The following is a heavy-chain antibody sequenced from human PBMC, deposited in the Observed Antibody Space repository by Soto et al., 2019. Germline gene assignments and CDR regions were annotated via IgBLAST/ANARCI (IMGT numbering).Heavy chain of an antibody. Sequence: GASVKVSCKASGGTFSNYAISWVRQAPGQGLEWMGGIIPIFTTTKYAQKIQGRVTFTADESTSTAYMELSSLRSEDTAVYYCAIEYSSSPPYYPIGYWGQGTLVTVSS. D-gene: IGHD6-6*01. V-gene: IGHV1-69*13. J-gene: IGHJ4*02. CDR3: AIEYSSSPPYYPIGY. CDR1: GGTFSNYA. CDR2: IIPIFTTT.